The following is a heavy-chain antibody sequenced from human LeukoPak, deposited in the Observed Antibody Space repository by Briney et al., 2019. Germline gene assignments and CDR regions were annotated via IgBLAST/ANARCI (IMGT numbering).Heavy chain of an antibody. CDR2: FDPEDGET. Sequence: ASVKVSCKVSGYTLTELSMHWVRQAPGKGLEWMGAFDPEDGETIYAQKFQGRVTMTEDTSIDTAYMELSSLRSDDTAVYYCTTYVPYYDNSGYYIHAFYIWGQGTMVTVSS. D-gene: IGHD3-22*01. CDR1: GYTLTELS. CDR3: TTYVPYYDNSGYYIHAFYI. J-gene: IGHJ3*02. V-gene: IGHV1-24*01.